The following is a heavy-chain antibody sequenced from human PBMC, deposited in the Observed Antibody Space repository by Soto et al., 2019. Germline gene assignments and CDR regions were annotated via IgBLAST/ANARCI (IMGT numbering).Heavy chain of an antibody. Sequence: QVQLVQSGAEGKKPGASVKVSCKAPGYTFTGYYMHWGRQAPGQGLEWRGWINPNSGGTNYAQKFQGRVSMTRDTSISTAYMELSRLRSDDTAVYYCASTVTSDYYGMDVWGQGTTVTVSS. CDR3: ASTVTSDYYGMDV. D-gene: IGHD4-4*01. J-gene: IGHJ6*02. CDR2: INPNSGGT. CDR1: GYTFTGYY. V-gene: IGHV1-2*02.